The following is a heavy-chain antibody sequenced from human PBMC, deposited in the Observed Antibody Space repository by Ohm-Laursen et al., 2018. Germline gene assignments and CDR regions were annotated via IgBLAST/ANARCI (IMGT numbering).Heavy chain of an antibody. CDR2: INTNNDNM. Sequence: SLRLSCAASGFTFNTYSMNWVRQAPGKGLEWISYINTNNDNMDYVDSVKGRFTISRDNAKNSLYLQMSSLRAEDTAVYYCARDVAHGGYGFGMDVWGQGTTVTVSS. CDR3: ARDVAHGGYGFGMDV. D-gene: IGHD5-12*01. J-gene: IGHJ6*02. CDR1: GFTFNTYS. V-gene: IGHV3-48*04.